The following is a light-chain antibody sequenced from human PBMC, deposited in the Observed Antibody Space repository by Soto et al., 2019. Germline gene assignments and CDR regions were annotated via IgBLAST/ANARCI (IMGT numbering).Light chain of an antibody. Sequence: DIVMTQSPDSLAVSLGERATINCKSSQSVLYSSNNKNYLAWYQQKPGQPPKLLIYWASTRESGVPDRFSGSGAGTEFTPTIISLQAEDVAVYYCQQYYSTPTWTFGQGTKVEIK. CDR1: QSVLYSSNNKNY. J-gene: IGKJ1*01. CDR3: QQYYSTPTWT. CDR2: WAS. V-gene: IGKV4-1*01.